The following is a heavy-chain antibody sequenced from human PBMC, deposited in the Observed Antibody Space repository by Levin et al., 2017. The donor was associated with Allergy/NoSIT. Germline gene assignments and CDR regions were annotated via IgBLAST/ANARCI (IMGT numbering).Heavy chain of an antibody. CDR3: TTRPTF. J-gene: IGHJ4*02. Sequence: GGSLRLSCVGSGFTFNNAWMNWVRQAPGKGLEWVGQIKSKTDGATIDYAAPVKGRFTISRDDSKNTLYLLMNSLQTEDTAVYYCTTRPTFWGQGTLVAVSS. CDR2: IKSKTDGATI. CDR1: GFTFNNAW. V-gene: IGHV3-15*01.